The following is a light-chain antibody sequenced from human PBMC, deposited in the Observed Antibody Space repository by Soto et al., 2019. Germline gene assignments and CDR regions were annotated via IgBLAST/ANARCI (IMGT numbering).Light chain of an antibody. CDR3: QQSYTTPFS. J-gene: IGKJ3*01. V-gene: IGKV1-39*01. CDR1: RSMTTY. Sequence: ILLTQSPASLSASVGDRVTITCRASRSMTTYLNWYQQRPGQAPRLLIYAASALQSGVPSRFSGSESGTDFTLTISSLQTEDFATYYCQQSYTTPFSFGPGTRVDIK. CDR2: AAS.